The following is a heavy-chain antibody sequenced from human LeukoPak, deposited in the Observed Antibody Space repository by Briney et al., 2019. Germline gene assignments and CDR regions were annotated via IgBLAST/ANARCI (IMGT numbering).Heavy chain of an antibody. CDR2: MNPNSGNT. V-gene: IGHV1-8*01. Sequence: ASVKVSCKASGYTFTSYDINWVRQATGQGLEWMGWMNPNSGNTGYAQKFQGRVTMTRNTSISTAYVELSSLRSEDTAVYYCARGDGYLHHNDYWGQGTLVTVSS. D-gene: IGHD5-12*01. CDR3: ARGDGYLHHNDY. J-gene: IGHJ4*02. CDR1: GYTFTSYD.